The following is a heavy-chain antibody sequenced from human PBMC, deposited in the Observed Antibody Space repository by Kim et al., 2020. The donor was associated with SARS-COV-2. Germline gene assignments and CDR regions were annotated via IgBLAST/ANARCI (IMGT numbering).Heavy chain of an antibody. CDR3: ARATSHQLLVGGTFDI. J-gene: IGHJ3*02. V-gene: IGHV4-30-2*05. D-gene: IGHD2-2*01. Sequence: SLKSRVTISVDTSKNQFSLKLSSVTAADTAVYYCARATSHQLLVGGTFDIWGQGTMVTVSS.